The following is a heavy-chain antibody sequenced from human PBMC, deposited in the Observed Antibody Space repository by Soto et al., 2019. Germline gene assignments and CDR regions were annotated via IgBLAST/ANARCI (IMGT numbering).Heavy chain of an antibody. J-gene: IGHJ6*02. Sequence: SVKVSCKASGYTFTSYDSNWVRQATGQGLEWMGWMNPNSGNTRYEQKFQGRVTMTRNTSISTAYMELSSLRSEDTAVYYCARASAAATPMDVWGQGTTVTVSS. CDR1: GYTFTSYD. D-gene: IGHD6-13*01. V-gene: IGHV1-8*01. CDR3: ARASAAATPMDV. CDR2: MNPNSGNT.